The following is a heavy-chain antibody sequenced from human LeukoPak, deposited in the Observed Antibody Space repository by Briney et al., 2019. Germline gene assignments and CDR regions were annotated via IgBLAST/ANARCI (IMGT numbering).Heavy chain of an antibody. Sequence: GGSLRLSCAASGFTFSRSAMTWVRQTPGKGLDWVSSISSSGNTYYADSVKGRFTISRDKNMLYLRMNSLRAEDTAVYYCVKGRISEDGLDFWGQGTLVTVSS. CDR1: GFTFSRSA. J-gene: IGHJ4*02. D-gene: IGHD6-13*01. V-gene: IGHV3-23*01. CDR2: ISSSGNT. CDR3: VKGRISEDGLDF.